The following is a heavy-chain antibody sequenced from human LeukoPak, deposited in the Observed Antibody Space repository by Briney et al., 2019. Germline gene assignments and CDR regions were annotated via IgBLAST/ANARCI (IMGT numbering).Heavy chain of an antibody. CDR3: ARGASRCYYYYMDV. Sequence: PSETLSLTCAVYGGSFSGYYWSWIRQPPGKGLEWIGEINHSGSTNYNPSLKSRVTISVDTSKNQFSLKLSSVTAADTAVYYCARGASRCYYYYMDVWGKGTTVTVSS. J-gene: IGHJ6*03. V-gene: IGHV4-34*01. D-gene: IGHD2-2*01. CDR2: INHSGST. CDR1: GGSFSGYY.